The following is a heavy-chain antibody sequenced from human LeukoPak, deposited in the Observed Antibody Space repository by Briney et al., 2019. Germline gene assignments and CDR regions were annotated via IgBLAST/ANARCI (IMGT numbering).Heavy chain of an antibody. CDR1: GYTFTSYG. V-gene: IGHV1-18*01. J-gene: IGHJ4*02. CDR2: ISAYNGNT. CDR3: ARVSSTGDYDFWSGPTRPFDY. Sequence: GASVKVSCKASGYTFTSYGISWVRQAPGQGLEWMGWISAYNGNTNYAQKLQGRVTMTTDTSTSTAYMELRSLRSDDTAVCYCARVSSTGDYDFWSGPTRPFDYWGQGTLVTVSS. D-gene: IGHD3-3*01.